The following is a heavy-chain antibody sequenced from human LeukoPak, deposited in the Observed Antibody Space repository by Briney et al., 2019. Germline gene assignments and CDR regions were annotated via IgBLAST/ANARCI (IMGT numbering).Heavy chain of an antibody. Sequence: GASVKVSCKASGGTFSSYAISWVRQAPGQGLEWMGWIHPSIGNPAYAQGFTGRFVFSLGTSVSTTYLQISSLKAEDTAVYFCARAFQSLGGLSLPDYWGQGTLVTVSS. V-gene: IGHV7-4-1*02. D-gene: IGHD3-16*02. CDR2: IHPSIGNP. CDR1: GGTFSSYA. J-gene: IGHJ4*02. CDR3: ARAFQSLGGLSLPDY.